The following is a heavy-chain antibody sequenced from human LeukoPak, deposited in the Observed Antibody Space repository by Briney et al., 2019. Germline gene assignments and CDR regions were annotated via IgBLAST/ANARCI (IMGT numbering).Heavy chain of an antibody. J-gene: IGHJ4*02. CDR3: AKDPRGYSGYDHFDY. D-gene: IGHD5-12*01. CDR2: ISGSGGST. Sequence: PGGSLRLSCAASGFTFSGYAMSWVRQAPGKGLEWVSAISGSGGSTYYADSVKGRFAISRDNSKNTLYLQMNSLRAEDTAVYYCAKDPRGYSGYDHFDYWGQGTLVTVSS. CDR1: GFTFSGYA. V-gene: IGHV3-23*01.